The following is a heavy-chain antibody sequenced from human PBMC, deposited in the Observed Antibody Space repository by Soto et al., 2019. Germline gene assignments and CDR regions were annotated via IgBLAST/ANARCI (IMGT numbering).Heavy chain of an antibody. V-gene: IGHV1-69*12. J-gene: IGHJ6*02. CDR2: IIPIFDTA. Sequence: QVQLVQSGAEVKKPGSSVRVSCKASGGTFSSYAISWARQAPGQGLEWMGGIIPIFDTADYAQKFQGRVTITADEATSTAYMELSSLRSEDTAVYYCATHPMATITSYSGMDVWGQGTTVTVSS. D-gene: IGHD5-12*01. CDR3: ATHPMATITSYSGMDV. CDR1: GGTFSSYA.